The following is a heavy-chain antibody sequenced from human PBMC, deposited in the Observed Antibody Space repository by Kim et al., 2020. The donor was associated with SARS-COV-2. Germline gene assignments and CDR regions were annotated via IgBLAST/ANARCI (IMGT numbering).Heavy chain of an antibody. CDR1: GFTFSSYA. J-gene: IGHJ4*02. D-gene: IGHD3-22*01. CDR2: ISGSGGST. V-gene: IGHV3-23*01. Sequence: GGSLRLSCAASGFTFSSYAMSWVRQAPGKGLEWVSAISGSGGSTYYADSVKGRFTISRDNSKNTLYLQMNSLRAEDTAVYYCASSLHSSGYYYSSDYWGQGTLVTVSS. CDR3: ASSLHSSGYYYSSDY.